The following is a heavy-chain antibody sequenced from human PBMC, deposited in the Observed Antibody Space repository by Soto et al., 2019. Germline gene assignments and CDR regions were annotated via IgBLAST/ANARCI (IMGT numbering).Heavy chain of an antibody. CDR2: IIPILGIA. CDR1: GGTFSSYT. J-gene: IGHJ3*02. CDR3: AWDDPQQSAFDI. V-gene: IGHV1-69*02. Sequence: GASVKVSCKASGGTFSSYTISWVRQAPGQGLEWMGRIIPILGIANYAQKFQGRVTITADKSTSTAYMELSSLRSEDTAVYYCAWDDPQQSAFDIWGQGTMVTVSS. D-gene: IGHD1-1*01.